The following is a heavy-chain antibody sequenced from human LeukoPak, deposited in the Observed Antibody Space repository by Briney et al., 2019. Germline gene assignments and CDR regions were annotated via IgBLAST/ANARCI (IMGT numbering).Heavy chain of an antibody. V-gene: IGHV3-23*01. D-gene: IGHD6-19*01. CDR3: AKRVSSGWYSDY. J-gene: IGHJ4*02. Sequence: GGSLRLSCAASGFTFSSYAMSWVRQAPGKGLEWVSGITSSGSGGSTYYADSVKGRFTISRDNSKNTLYLQMNSLRAEDTAVYYGAKRVSSGWYSDYWGQGTLVTVSS. CDR2: ITSSGSGGST. CDR1: GFTFSSYA.